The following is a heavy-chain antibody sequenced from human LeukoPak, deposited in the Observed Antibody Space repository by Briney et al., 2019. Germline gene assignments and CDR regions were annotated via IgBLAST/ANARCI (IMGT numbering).Heavy chain of an antibody. V-gene: IGHV1-46*03. CDR2: IKPSGGST. CDR1: GYTFTSYY. J-gene: IGHJ4*02. D-gene: IGHD1-7*01. Sequence: ASVKVSCKASGYTFTSYYMHWVRQAPGQGLEWMGIIKPSGGSTSYAQKFQGRVTMTRDTSTSTVYMELSSLRSEDTAVYYCARGRWGYRTGTTFHYFDYWGQGTLVTVSS. CDR3: ARGRWGYRTGTTFHYFDY.